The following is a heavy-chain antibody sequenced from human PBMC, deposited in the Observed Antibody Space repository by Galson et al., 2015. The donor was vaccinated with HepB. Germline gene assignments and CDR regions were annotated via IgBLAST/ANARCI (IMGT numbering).Heavy chain of an antibody. V-gene: IGHV3-48*04. Sequence: SLRLSCAASESTFSSYTMNWVRQTPGKGLQWVSYISTNGATIHYADSVKGRFTIGRDNAKNTMWLQMNSLRAEDTAVYYCATAKFGSGAYWTFDIWGQGTLVTVSS. CDR1: ESTFSSYT. D-gene: IGHD4/OR15-4a*01. J-gene: IGHJ3*02. CDR2: ISTNGATI. CDR3: ATAKFGSGAYWTFDI.